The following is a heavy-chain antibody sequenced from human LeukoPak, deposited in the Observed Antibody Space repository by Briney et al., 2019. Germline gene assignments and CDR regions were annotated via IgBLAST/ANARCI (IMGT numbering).Heavy chain of an antibody. CDR1: GYSFTTFH. J-gene: IGHJ3*02. CDR2: VNPDTGNT. V-gene: IGHV1-8*03. CDR3: ARRGLVAGIYDLVYGFDI. Sequence: ASVKVSCKAAGYSFTTFHINWVRQAPGQGPEWMGWVNPDTGNTGFAQKSQGRVTITQNSSVTTVYMELSSLTSEDTAVYYCARRGLVAGIYDLVYGFDIWGQGTMVTVSS. D-gene: IGHD3/OR15-3a*01.